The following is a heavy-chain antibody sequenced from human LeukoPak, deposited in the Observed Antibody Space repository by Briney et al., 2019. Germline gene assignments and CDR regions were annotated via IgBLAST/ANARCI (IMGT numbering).Heavy chain of an antibody. CDR3: ARDNDSRDPPHFDY. CDR1: NGSINSYY. J-gene: IGHJ4*02. D-gene: IGHD3-16*01. CDR2: VHVSKRT. V-gene: IGHV4-59*01. Sequence: SETLSLTCTVSNGSINSYYWSWVRQPPGKGREWIGYVHVSKRTKYNPSLKSRVTISVETSKNHFSLRVTSVTAADTAVYYCARDNDSRDPPHFDYWGQGTLVTVSS.